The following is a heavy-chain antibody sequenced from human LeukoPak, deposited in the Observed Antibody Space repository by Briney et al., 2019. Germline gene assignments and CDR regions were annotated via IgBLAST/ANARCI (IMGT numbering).Heavy chain of an antibody. Sequence: ASVKVSCKASGYTFTGYYMHWVRQAPGQGLEWMGWINPNSGGTNYAQKFQGWVTMTRDTSISTAYMELSRPRSDDTAVYYCARDLGYYGSGSSNDRRLDYWGQGTLVTVSS. CDR1: GYTFTGYY. V-gene: IGHV1-2*04. CDR3: ARDLGYYGSGSSNDRRLDY. J-gene: IGHJ4*02. CDR2: INPNSGGT. D-gene: IGHD3-10*01.